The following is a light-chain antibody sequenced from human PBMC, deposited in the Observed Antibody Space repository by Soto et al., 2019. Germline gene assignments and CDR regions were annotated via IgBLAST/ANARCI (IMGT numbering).Light chain of an antibody. V-gene: IGLV1-44*01. Sequence: QSVLTQPPSASGTPGQRVTISCSGSSSNIGSNTVNWYQQLPGTAPKLLLFSDNQRPSGVPDHFSCSMSCTSASLAYSGLQSDDEADYYCAAWDDSLNGLVFGGGTKLTVL. CDR1: SSNIGSNT. CDR2: SDN. J-gene: IGLJ2*01. CDR3: AAWDDSLNGLV.